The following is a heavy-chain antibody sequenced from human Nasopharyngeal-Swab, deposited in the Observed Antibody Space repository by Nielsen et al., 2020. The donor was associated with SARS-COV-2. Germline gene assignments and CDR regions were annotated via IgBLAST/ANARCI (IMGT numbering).Heavy chain of an antibody. CDR3: AGLWSGVDC. Sequence: GRSLRLSCAASGFAFSNYGLHWVRQAPGKGLEWVAFIRNDGTSQYYADSVKGRFTVSRDNSKNQLFLQMNNVRVEDTAVYYCAGLWSGVDCWGQGTLVTVSS. CDR2: IRNDGTSQ. CDR1: GFAFSNYG. V-gene: IGHV3-30*02. J-gene: IGHJ4*02. D-gene: IGHD2-21*01.